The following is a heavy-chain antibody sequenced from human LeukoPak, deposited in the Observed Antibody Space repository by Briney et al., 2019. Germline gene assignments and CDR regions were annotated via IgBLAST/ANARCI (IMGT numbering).Heavy chain of an antibody. Sequence: PGGSLRLSCAASGFPFSSYSMNWVSQAPGKGMEWLSYISTSGTAIYYADSVKGRFTISRDNAKNSLYLQMNSLRAEDTAVYYCARDREVEWLRFLNGMDVWGQGTTVTVSS. CDR2: ISTSGTAI. J-gene: IGHJ6*02. V-gene: IGHV3-48*01. D-gene: IGHD5-12*01. CDR3: ARDREVEWLRFLNGMDV. CDR1: GFPFSSYS.